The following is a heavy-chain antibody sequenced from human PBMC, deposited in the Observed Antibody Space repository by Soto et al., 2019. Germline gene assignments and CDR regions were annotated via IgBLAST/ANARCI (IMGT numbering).Heavy chain of an antibody. CDR2: IYHSGTT. J-gene: IGHJ5*02. CDR1: GGSISSGGYS. V-gene: IGHV4-30-2*01. Sequence: QLQLQESGSGLVKPSQTLSLTCAVSGGSISSGGYSWSWIRQPPGKGLEWIGYIYHSGTTYYNPSLKSRVIISEDKSKNQFSLKLSSVTAADTAVYYCARASGYYDSAGYSSWGQGTLVTVSS. D-gene: IGHD3-22*01. CDR3: ARASGYYDSAGYSS.